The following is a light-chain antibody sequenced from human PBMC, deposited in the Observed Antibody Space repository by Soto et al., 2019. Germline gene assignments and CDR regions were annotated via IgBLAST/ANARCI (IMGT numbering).Light chain of an antibody. CDR1: SSNIGAGYD. CDR2: GNS. V-gene: IGLV1-40*01. CDR3: QSYDSSMRG. Sequence: QSVLTQPPSLSGSPGQRVTISCTGSSSNIGAGYDGHWYQQLPGTAPKLLIYGNSNRPSGVPDRFSGSKSGTSASLAITGLQAEVEADYYCQSYDSSMRGIGPVNKLTVL. J-gene: IGLJ1*01.